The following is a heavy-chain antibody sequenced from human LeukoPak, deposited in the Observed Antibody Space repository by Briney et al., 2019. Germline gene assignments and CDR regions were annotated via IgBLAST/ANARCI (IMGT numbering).Heavy chain of an antibody. D-gene: IGHD4-17*01. J-gene: IGHJ4*02. CDR3: AKRVYGDLHFDY. Sequence: PGRSLRLSCAASGFTFDDYAMHWVRQAPGKGLEWVSGISWNSGSIGYADSVKGRFTISRDNAKNSLYLQMNSLRAEDTALYYCAKRVYGDLHFDYWGQGTLVTVSS. CDR2: ISWNSGSI. V-gene: IGHV3-9*01. CDR1: GFTFDDYA.